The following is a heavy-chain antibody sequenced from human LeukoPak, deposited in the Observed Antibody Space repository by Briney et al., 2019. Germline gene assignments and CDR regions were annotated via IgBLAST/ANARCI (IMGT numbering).Heavy chain of an antibody. CDR2: IYYSVST. J-gene: IGHJ3*02. CDR1: GGSISSSSYD. D-gene: IGHD1-26*01. V-gene: IGHV4-39*01. CDR3: ARTIVGATNGAFDI. Sequence: PSETLSLTCTVSGGSISSSSYDWGWIRQPPGKGLEWIGSIYYSVSTYYNPSLKSRVTISVDTSKNQFSLKLSSVTAADTAVYYCARTIVGATNGAFDIWGQGTMVTVSS.